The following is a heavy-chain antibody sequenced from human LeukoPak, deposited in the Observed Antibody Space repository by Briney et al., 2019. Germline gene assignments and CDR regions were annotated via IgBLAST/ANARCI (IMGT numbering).Heavy chain of an antibody. V-gene: IGHV1-2*02. CDR2: INPNSGGT. D-gene: IGHD5-12*01. Sequence: ASLKVSSTASGYTFTGYYMHWVRQAPGQGLGWMGWINPNSGGTNYAQKFQGRVTMTRDTSISTAYMELSRLRSDDTAVYYCARLYSGYDQWGQGTLVTVSS. CDR3: ARLYSGYDQ. CDR1: GYTFTGYY. J-gene: IGHJ4*02.